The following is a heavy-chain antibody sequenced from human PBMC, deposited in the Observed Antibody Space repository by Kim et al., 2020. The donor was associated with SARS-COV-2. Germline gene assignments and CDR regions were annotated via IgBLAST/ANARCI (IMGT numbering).Heavy chain of an antibody. D-gene: IGHD5-12*01. CDR3: ARGKVATISIDY. Sequence: YYADSVKGRFTISRDNSKNTLYLQMNSLRAEDTAVYYCARGKVATISIDYWGQGTLVTVSS. V-gene: IGHV3-33*01. J-gene: IGHJ4*02.